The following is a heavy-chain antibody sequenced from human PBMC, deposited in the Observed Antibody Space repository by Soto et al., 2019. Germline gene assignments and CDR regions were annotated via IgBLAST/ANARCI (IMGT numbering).Heavy chain of an antibody. V-gene: IGHV1-2*02. J-gene: IGHJ5*02. Sequence: QVQLVQSGAEVKRPGASLRVSCKGARYTFTTYDIYWVRQAPGQGLEWMGWLKTDSGETTYAQRFLARVPRASDPCSNPAYMEVTTLQSDATPFYYCARRSSPWLNDIIFDPWRQGTPVTVSS. CDR1: RYTFTTYD. CDR2: LKTDSGET. D-gene: IGHD3-9*01. CDR3: ARRSSPWLNDIIFDP.